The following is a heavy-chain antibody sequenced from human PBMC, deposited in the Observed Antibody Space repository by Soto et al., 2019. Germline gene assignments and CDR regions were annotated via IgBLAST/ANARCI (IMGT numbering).Heavy chain of an antibody. CDR2: IYHSGST. Sequence: QVQLQESGPGLVKPSGTLSLTCAVSGDSITSDKWWSWIRQPPGKGLQWIGEIYHSGSTTYNPSLKSRVIISVEQSKNQCPLKLSSVTAADTAVYYCARGETQQQRDYWCQGTLVTVSS. V-gene: IGHV4-4*02. J-gene: IGHJ4*02. CDR3: ARGETQQQRDY. CDR1: GDSITSDKW. D-gene: IGHD6-13*01.